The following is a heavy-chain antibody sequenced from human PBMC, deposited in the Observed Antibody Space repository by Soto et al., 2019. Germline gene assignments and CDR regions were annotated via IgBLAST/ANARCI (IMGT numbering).Heavy chain of an antibody. Sequence: QLQLQESGPGLVKPSETLSLTCTVSGGSISSSSYYWGWIRQPPGKGLEWIGSIYYRGSTYYNPSLKSRVTISVDTSKTQFSLKLSSVTAADTAVYYCARQLPNCSGGSCYVLYYYYGMDVWGQGTTVTVSS. CDR3: ARQLPNCSGGSCYVLYYYYGMDV. J-gene: IGHJ6*02. D-gene: IGHD2-15*01. CDR1: GGSISSSSYY. CDR2: IYYRGST. V-gene: IGHV4-39*01.